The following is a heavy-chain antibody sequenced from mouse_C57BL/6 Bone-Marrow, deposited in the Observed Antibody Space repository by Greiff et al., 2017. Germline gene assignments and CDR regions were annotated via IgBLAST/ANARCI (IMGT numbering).Heavy chain of an antibody. CDR1: GYTFTGYW. CDR2: ILPGSGST. V-gene: IGHV1-9*01. CDR3: ARFPYYYGSSFYAMDY. Sequence: QVQLQQSGAELMKPGASVKLSCKATGYTFTGYWIEWVKQRPGHGLEWIGEILPGSGSTNYNEKFKGKATFTADTSSNTAYLQLSSLTTEDSAIYYCARFPYYYGSSFYAMDYGGQGTSVTVSS. D-gene: IGHD1-1*01. J-gene: IGHJ4*01.